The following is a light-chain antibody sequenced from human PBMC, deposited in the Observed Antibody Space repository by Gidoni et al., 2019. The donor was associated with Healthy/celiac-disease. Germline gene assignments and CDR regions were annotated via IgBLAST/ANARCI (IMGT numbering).Light chain of an antibody. CDR3: QQYYSTPCS. CDR2: WAS. Sequence: DIVMTQSPDSLAVSLGERATINFKSSQSVLYSSNNKNYLAWYQQKPGQPPKLLIYWASTRESGVPDRFSGSGSGTDFTLTISSLQAEDVAVYYCQQYYSTPCSFGQGTKLEIK. CDR1: QSVLYSSNNKNY. J-gene: IGKJ2*04. V-gene: IGKV4-1*01.